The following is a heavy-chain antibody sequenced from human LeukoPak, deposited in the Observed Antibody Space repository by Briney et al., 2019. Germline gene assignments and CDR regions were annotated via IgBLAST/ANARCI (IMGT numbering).Heavy chain of an antibody. Sequence: GASVKVSCKASGGTFSSYAISWVRQAPGQGLEWMGGIIPIFGTANYAQKFQGRVTITADISTNTGYMELSSLRFQDTAVYYCARLESGAATPYYYGMDVWGQGTTVTVSS. CDR1: GGTFSSYA. CDR3: ARLESGAATPYYYGMDV. J-gene: IGHJ6*02. CDR2: IIPIFGTA. D-gene: IGHD1-26*01. V-gene: IGHV1-69*06.